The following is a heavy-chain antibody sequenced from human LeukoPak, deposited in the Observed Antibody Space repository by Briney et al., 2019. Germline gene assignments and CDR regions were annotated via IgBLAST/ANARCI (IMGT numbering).Heavy chain of an antibody. J-gene: IGHJ6*03. CDR3: ARYKRGVATITYYYYYMDV. CDR1: GFTFSDYA. Sequence: GGSLRLSCAASGFTFSDYAMNWVRQAPGKGLEWVSYISTGSSIINYADSVKGRFTISRDNAKNSLYLQMNSLRAEDTAVYYCARYKRGVATITYYYYYMDVWGKGTTVTVSS. CDR2: ISTGSSII. D-gene: IGHD5-12*01. V-gene: IGHV3-48*01.